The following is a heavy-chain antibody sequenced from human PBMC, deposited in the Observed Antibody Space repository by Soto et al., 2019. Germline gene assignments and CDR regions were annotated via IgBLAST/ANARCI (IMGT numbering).Heavy chain of an antibody. V-gene: IGHV1-46*03. CDR1: GYTFTSYY. D-gene: IGHD6-13*01. J-gene: IGHJ5*02. CDR2: INPSGGST. Sequence: QVQLVQSGAEVKKPGASVKVSCKASGYTFTSYYMHWVRQAPGQGLEWMGIINPSGGSTSYAQKVQGRVTSARETSTSTVYMELSSVRAEETAVYYCARGGGVAAAVGGAFDPWGQGTLVTVSS. CDR3: ARGGGVAAAVGGAFDP.